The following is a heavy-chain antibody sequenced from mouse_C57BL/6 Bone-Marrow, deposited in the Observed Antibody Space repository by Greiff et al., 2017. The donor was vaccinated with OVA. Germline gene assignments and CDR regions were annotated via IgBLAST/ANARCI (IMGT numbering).Heavy chain of an antibody. CDR1: GFNITDDY. Sequence: VQLQQSGAELVRPGASVKLSCTASGFNITDDYMHWVKQRPEQGLEWIGWIDPENGDTEYASKFQGKATITADTSSNPAYLQLSSLTSEDTAVDYCTTPIYDGKGYFDYWGQGTTLTVSS. D-gene: IGHD2-3*01. CDR3: TTPIYDGKGYFDY. CDR2: IDPENGDT. J-gene: IGHJ2*01. V-gene: IGHV14-4*01.